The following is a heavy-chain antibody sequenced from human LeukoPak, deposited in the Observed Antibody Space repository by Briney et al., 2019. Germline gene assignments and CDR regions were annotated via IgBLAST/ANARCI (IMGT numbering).Heavy chain of an antibody. Sequence: SVKLSCTASGGTFSSYAISWVRQAPGQGLEGMGGIIPIFGTANYAQKFQGRVTITADESTSTAYMELSSLRSEDTAVYYCARVMEYRGSYSPDAFDIWGQGTMVTVSS. CDR1: GGTFSSYA. J-gene: IGHJ3*02. CDR3: ARVMEYRGSYSPDAFDI. D-gene: IGHD1-26*01. V-gene: IGHV1-69*01. CDR2: IIPIFGTA.